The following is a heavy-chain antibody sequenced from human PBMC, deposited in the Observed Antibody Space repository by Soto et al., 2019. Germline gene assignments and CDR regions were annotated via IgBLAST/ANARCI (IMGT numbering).Heavy chain of an antibody. Sequence: EVQLLESGGGLVQPGGALRLSCAASGFTFSSHAMSWVRQAPGKELEWVSSISAGGDGAYYADSVKGRFTISRANSNNPLYLQMNSLRTEDTAVYYCARDLWWYLHWGQGTLVTVSS. V-gene: IGHV3-23*01. CDR1: GFTFSSHA. J-gene: IGHJ4*02. D-gene: IGHD2-15*01. CDR2: ISAGGDGA. CDR3: ARDLWWYLH.